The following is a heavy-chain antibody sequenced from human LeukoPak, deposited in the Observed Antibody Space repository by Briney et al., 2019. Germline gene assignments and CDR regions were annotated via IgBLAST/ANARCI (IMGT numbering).Heavy chain of an antibody. D-gene: IGHD3-22*01. V-gene: IGHV3-53*01. CDR3: ARGVYRFDSSGYYFDAFDI. Sequence: GGSLRLSCAASGFTVSSNYMSWVRQAPGKGLEWVSVIYSGGSTYYADSVKGRFTISRDNSKNTLYLQMNSLRAEDTAVYYCARGVYRFDSSGYYFDAFDIWGQGTMVTVSS. CDR1: GFTVSSNY. CDR2: IYSGGST. J-gene: IGHJ3*02.